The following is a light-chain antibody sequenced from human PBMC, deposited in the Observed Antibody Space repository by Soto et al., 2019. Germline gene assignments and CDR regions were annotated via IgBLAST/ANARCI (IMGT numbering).Light chain of an antibody. J-gene: IGKJ4*01. CDR1: QSVRNN. CDR2: GIS. CDR3: QPYSDWPLT. Sequence: EIVMTQSPATLSVSPGERATLSCRASQSVRNNYLAWYQQKPGQAPRLLIYGISTRATGIPARFSGSGSGTEFTLTINSLQSEDFAVYYCQPYSDWPLTFGGGTKVEIK. V-gene: IGKV3-15*01.